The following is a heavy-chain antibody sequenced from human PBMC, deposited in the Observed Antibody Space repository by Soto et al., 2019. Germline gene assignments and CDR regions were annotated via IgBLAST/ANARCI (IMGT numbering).Heavy chain of an antibody. Sequence: QVQLQESGPGLVKPSETLSLTCTVSGGSVSSGSYYWSWIRQPPGKGLEWIGYIYYSGSTNYNPSLKSRVTISVDTSKNQFSLKLSSVTAADTAVYYCARGEILPFAYWGQGTLVTVSS. D-gene: IGHD1-26*01. V-gene: IGHV4-61*01. J-gene: IGHJ4*02. CDR1: GGSVSSGSYY. CDR2: IYYSGST. CDR3: ARGEILPFAY.